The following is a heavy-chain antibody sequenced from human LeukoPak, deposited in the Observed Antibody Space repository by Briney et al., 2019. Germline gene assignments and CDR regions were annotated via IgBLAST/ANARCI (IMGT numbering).Heavy chain of an antibody. CDR2: IYHSGST. D-gene: IGHD2-2*01. Sequence: SETLSLTCTVSGYSISSGYFWGWIRQPPGKGLECIGTIYHSGSTYYNPSLKSRVTISVDTSKNQFSLKLNSVTAADTAVYYCAREKEGYCSRTSCYLDYYYYYMDVWGKGTTVTISS. J-gene: IGHJ6*03. V-gene: IGHV4-38-2*02. CDR1: GYSISSGYF. CDR3: AREKEGYCSRTSCYLDYYYYYMDV.